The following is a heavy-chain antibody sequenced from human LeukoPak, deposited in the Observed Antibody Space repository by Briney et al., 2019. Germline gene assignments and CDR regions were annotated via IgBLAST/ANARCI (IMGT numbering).Heavy chain of an antibody. CDR2: ISSSAGNT. J-gene: IGHJ4*02. Sequence: PGGSLRLSCAASGFTFSSYAISWVRQAPGKGLEWVSGISSSAGNTNYADSVKGRFTISRDNSKNTLYLQMNSLRVEDTAVYYFAKAPLRVTTDIDNWGQGTLVTVSS. CDR3: AKAPLRVTTDIDN. CDR1: GFTFSSYA. V-gene: IGHV3-23*01. D-gene: IGHD4-17*01.